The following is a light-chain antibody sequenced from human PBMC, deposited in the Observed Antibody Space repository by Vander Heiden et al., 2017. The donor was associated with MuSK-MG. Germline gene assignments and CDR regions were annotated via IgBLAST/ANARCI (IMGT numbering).Light chain of an antibody. CDR3: QQYYSCPPFT. Sequence: ASSFSASAGEGGTISCRARRGISSYLAWYQQKPGKAPKLLIYDASTMETGVPSRFSGSGSGKEFTLTISSLQSEDFATYYCQQYYSCPPFTFGHGTKVEIK. J-gene: IGKJ3*01. CDR1: RGISSY. CDR2: DAS. V-gene: IGKV1-8*01.